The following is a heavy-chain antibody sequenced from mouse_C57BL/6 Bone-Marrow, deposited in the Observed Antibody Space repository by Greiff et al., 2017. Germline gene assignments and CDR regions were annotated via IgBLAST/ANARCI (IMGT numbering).Heavy chain of an antibody. CDR3: ARSSTFFYYFDY. J-gene: IGHJ2*01. CDR1: GYTFTTYP. CDR2: FHPYNDDT. Sequence: QVQLQQSGAELVKPGASVKMSCKASGYTFTTYPIEWMKQNHGKSLEWIGNFHPYNDDTKYNETFKGKATLPVEKSSNTFYLVLSRLTSDDSAVYYCARSSTFFYYFDYWGQGTTLTVSS. V-gene: IGHV1-47*01. D-gene: IGHD5-1*01.